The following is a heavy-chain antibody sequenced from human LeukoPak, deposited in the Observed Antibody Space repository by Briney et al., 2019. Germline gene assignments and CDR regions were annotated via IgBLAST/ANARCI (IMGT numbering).Heavy chain of an antibody. Sequence: SETLSLTCAVYGGSFSGYYWSWIRQPPGKGLEWIGEINHSGSTNYNPSLKSRVTISVDTSKNQFSLKLSSVTAADTAVYYFARVAVLSIIVVVTGRCAFDTWGQGTMVPVS. CDR2: INHSGST. J-gene: IGHJ3*02. CDR1: GGSFSGYY. V-gene: IGHV4-34*01. CDR3: ARVAVLSIIVVVTGRCAFDT. D-gene: IGHD3-22*01.